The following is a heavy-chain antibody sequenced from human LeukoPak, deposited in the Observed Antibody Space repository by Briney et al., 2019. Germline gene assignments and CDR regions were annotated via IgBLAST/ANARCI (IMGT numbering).Heavy chain of an antibody. J-gene: IGHJ6*04. CDR1: GFTFSSYG. CDR3: AKVQDYGNYYYGMDV. Sequence: GGSLRLSCAASGFTFSSYGMHWVRQAPGRGLEWVAVISYDESNEYYADSVKGRFTISRDNSNNTLYLQMNSLRAEDTAVYYCAKVQDYGNYYYGMDVWGKGATVTVSS. V-gene: IGHV3-30*18. CDR2: ISYDESNE. D-gene: IGHD4-17*01.